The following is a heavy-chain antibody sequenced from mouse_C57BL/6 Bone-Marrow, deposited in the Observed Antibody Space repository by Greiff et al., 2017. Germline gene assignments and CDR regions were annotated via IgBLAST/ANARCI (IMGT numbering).Heavy chain of an antibody. J-gene: IGHJ3*01. CDR1: GFSFNTYA. CDR3: VRLITAY. CDR2: IRSKSNNYAT. D-gene: IGHD1-1*01. V-gene: IGHV10-1*01. Sequence: EVHLVESGGGLVQPKGSLKLSCAASGFSFNTYAMNWVRQAPGQGLEWVARIRSKSNNYATYYADSVKDRFTISRDDSESMIYLQMNNLKTEDTARYYCVRLITAYWGQGTLVTVSA.